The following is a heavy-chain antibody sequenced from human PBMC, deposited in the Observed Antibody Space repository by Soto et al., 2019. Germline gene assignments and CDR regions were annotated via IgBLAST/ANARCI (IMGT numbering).Heavy chain of an antibody. CDR1: GFSFSSYA. V-gene: IGHV3-23*01. J-gene: IGHJ4*02. D-gene: IGHD3-22*01. CDR3: AKEYYYDPSGPYSDLYFDS. CDR2: ITTRGGRT. Sequence: PGGSLRLSCAASGFSFSSYAMSWVRQAPSQGLEWVSSITTRGGRTYYADSVRGRFTISRDNFANALYLEMNSLRAEDTAIYYCAKEYYYDPSGPYSDLYFDSWGQGTLVTASS.